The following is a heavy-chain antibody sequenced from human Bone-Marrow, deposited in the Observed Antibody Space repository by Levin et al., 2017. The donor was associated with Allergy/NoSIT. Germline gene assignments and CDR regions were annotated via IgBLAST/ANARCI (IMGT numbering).Heavy chain of an antibody. CDR2: ISYDGSNK. Sequence: PGGSLRLSCAASGFTFNNCGMHWVRQAPGKGLEWVAVISYDGSNKYYVDSVKDRFTISRDQSKNTLYLQMNSLRVEDTGVYYCARYGSGSHYLHEYYFDYWGQGTLVTVSS. V-gene: IGHV3-30*03. D-gene: IGHD3-10*01. CDR1: GFTFNNCG. J-gene: IGHJ4*02. CDR3: ARYGSGSHYLHEYYFDY.